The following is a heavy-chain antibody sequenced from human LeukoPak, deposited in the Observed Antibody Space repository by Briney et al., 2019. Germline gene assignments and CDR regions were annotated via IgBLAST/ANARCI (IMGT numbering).Heavy chain of an antibody. Sequence: RRGESLKISCKGSGYSFTSYWIGWVRQMPGKGLEWMGIIYPGDSDTRYSPSFQGQVTISADKSTTTAYLQWSSLKASDTAMYYCARVAGTGYYYYGMDVWGQGTTVTVSS. J-gene: IGHJ6*02. CDR2: IYPGDSDT. CDR1: GYSFTSYW. D-gene: IGHD6-19*01. V-gene: IGHV5-51*01. CDR3: ARVAGTGYYYYGMDV.